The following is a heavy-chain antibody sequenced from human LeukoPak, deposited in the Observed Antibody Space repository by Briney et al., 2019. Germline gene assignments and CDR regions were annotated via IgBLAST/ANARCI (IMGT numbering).Heavy chain of an antibody. V-gene: IGHV1-2*02. Sequence: ASVKVSCKASGYXFTGYYIHWVRQAPGQGLEWMGWINPNSGGTNYAQKFQGRVTMTRDTSISTAYMELSRLRSDDTAVYYCARDDPTTVVTRGFDYWGQGTLVTVSS. CDR1: GYXFTGYY. CDR2: INPNSGGT. D-gene: IGHD4-23*01. CDR3: ARDDPTTVVTRGFDY. J-gene: IGHJ4*02.